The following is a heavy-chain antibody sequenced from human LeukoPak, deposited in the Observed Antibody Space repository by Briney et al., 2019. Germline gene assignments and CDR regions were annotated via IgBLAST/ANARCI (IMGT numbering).Heavy chain of an antibody. V-gene: IGHV4-61*02. Sequence: SETLSLTCTVSGGSISSGSYYWSWIRQPAGKGLEWIGRIYTSGSTNYNPSLKSRVTISVDTSKNQFSLKLSSVTAADTAVYYCAREESIAAAGTDFDCWGQGTLVTVSS. CDR2: IYTSGST. CDR3: AREESIAAAGTDFDC. D-gene: IGHD6-13*01. CDR1: GGSISSGSYY. J-gene: IGHJ4*02.